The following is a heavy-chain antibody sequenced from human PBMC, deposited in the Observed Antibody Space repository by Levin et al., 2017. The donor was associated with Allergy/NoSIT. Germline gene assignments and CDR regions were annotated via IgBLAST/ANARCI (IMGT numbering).Heavy chain of an antibody. CDR1: GFAFSNHA. CDR3: AKADCISVYCRVRDY. CDR2: ISGSGDAT. J-gene: IGHJ4*02. Sequence: LGESLKISCAASGFAFSNHAMSWVRQAPGKGLEWVSRISGSGDATLYADSVKGRFTISKDDSKNTLYLQMNSLRAEDTAVYYCAKADCISVYCRVRDYWGQGTRVTVSS. V-gene: IGHV3-23*01. D-gene: IGHD5/OR15-5a*01.